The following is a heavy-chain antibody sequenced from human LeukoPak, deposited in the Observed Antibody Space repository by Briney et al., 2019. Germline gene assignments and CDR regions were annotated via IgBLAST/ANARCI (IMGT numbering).Heavy chain of an antibody. J-gene: IGHJ4*02. CDR3: ARESRRSYCNEY. D-gene: IGHD3-10*01. CDR1: GGSISSYY. V-gene: IGHV4-4*07. Sequence: SETLSLTCNVSGGSISSYYWSWIRQPAGKGLEWIGRIYSSGNTNYNPSLKSRVTMSVDTSKNQFSLKVKSVTAADTAVYYCARESRRSYCNEYWGQGTLVTVFS. CDR2: IYSSGNT.